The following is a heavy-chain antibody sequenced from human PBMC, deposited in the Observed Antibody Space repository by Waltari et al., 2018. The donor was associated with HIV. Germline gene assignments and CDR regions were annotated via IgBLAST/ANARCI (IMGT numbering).Heavy chain of an antibody. V-gene: IGHV1-2*06. D-gene: IGHD5-12*01. CDR1: GDSFTTSF. CDR2: INPDSGDT. Sequence: QTLLLQSASQVKTPGASVTLSCKVSGDSFTTSFLYWLRQAPGQGFEWLGRINPDSGDTTYSQTFKTRVTMTRDTSSASTYMELTRLTSADTAIYFCARGEDISLTHLPPGFRLEFWGHGTLVTVSS. J-gene: IGHJ4*01. CDR3: ARGEDISLTHLPPGFRLEF.